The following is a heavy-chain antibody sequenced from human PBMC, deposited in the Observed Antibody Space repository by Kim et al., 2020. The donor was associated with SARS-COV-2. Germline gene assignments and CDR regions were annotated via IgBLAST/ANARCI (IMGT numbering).Heavy chain of an antibody. Sequence: SETLSLTCTVSGGSISSGGYYWSWIRQHPGKGLEWIGYIYYSGSTYYNPSLKSRVTISVDTSKNQFSLKLSSVTAADTAVYYCARDSRLNYGSGRVYYYYGMDVWGQGTTVTVSS. CDR3: ARDSRLNYGSGRVYYYYGMDV. D-gene: IGHD3-10*01. CDR1: GGSISSGGYY. J-gene: IGHJ6*02. V-gene: IGHV4-31*03. CDR2: IYYSGST.